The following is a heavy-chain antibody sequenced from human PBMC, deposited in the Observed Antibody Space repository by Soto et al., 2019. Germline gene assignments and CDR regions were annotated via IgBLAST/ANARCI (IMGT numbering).Heavy chain of an antibody. D-gene: IGHD3-3*01. V-gene: IGHV1-24*01. CDR2: FDPEDGET. CDR1: GYTLTELS. CDR3: ATGKYDFWSGYYTYFQH. Sequence: ASVKVSCKVSGYTLTELSMHWVRQAPGKGLEWMGGFDPEDGETIYAQKFQGRVTMTEDTSTDTAYMELSSLRSEDTAVYYCATGKYDFWSGYYTYFQHWGQGTLVTVSS. J-gene: IGHJ1*01.